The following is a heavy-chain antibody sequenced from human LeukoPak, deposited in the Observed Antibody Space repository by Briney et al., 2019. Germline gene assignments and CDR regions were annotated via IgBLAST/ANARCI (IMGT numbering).Heavy chain of an antibody. CDR1: GFTFSSYA. CDR2: ISNDGSNK. J-gene: IGHJ3*02. D-gene: IGHD3-3*01. CDR3: GRDTDFWSGYSGAFDI. V-gene: IGHV3-30*04. Sequence: GRSLRLSCAASGFTFSSYATHWVRQAPGKGLEWVAVISNDGSNKEYTDSVKGRFTISRDNSKNTLYLQMNSLRAEDTAVYYCGRDTDFWSGYSGAFDIWGQGTMVTVSS.